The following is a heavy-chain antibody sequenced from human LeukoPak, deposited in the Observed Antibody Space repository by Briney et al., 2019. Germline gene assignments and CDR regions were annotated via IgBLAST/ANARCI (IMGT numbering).Heavy chain of an antibody. CDR2: INPNSGGT. CDR3: ARDPKGYYDSSGDGLFDY. Sequence: GASVKVSCKASGYTFTGYYMHWVRQAPGQGLEWMGWINPNSGGTNYAQKFQGRVTMTRDTSISTAYMELSRLRSDDTAVYYCARDPKGYYDSSGDGLFDYWGQGTLVTVSS. V-gene: IGHV1-2*02. D-gene: IGHD3-22*01. CDR1: GYTFTGYY. J-gene: IGHJ4*02.